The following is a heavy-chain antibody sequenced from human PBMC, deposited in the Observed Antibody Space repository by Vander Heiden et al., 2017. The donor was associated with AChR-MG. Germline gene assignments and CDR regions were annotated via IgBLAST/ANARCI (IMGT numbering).Heavy chain of an antibody. CDR1: GFTFSSYG. CDR2: IWYDGSNK. CDR3: TRDPGGWGFDP. V-gene: IGHV3-33*01. J-gene: IGHJ5*02. Sequence: QVQLVESGGGVVQPGWSLRCSCSASGFTFSSYGFHWVRQAAGKGLEWVAVIWYDGSNKYYADSVKGRFTISRDDSKNTLYLQMNSLRADDTAVYYCTRDPGGWGFDPWGQGTLVTVS. D-gene: IGHD1-26*01.